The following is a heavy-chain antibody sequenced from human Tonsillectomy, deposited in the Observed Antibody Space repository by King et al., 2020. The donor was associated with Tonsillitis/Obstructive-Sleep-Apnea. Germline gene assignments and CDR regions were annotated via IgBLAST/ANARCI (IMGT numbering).Heavy chain of an antibody. J-gene: IGHJ6*02. V-gene: IGHV5-10-1*03. CDR1: GYSFTNYW. Sequence: VQLVESGAEVKKPGESLRISCKDSGYSFTNYWISWVRQMPGRGLEWMGRIDPSDSYTNYSPSFQGHVTISADKSISIAYVQWSSLKASDTAVYYCARNVGATYYYNNGMDVWGQGTTVTVAS. CDR3: ARNVGATYYYNNGMDV. CDR2: IDPSDSYT. D-gene: IGHD1-26*01.